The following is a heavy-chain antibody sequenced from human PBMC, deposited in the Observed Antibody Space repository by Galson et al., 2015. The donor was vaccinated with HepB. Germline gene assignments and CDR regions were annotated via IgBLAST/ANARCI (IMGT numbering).Heavy chain of an antibody. J-gene: IGHJ3*02. Sequence: SLRLSCAASGINVNNDAIDWVRQAPGKGLEWLSFISTSGVVSYADSVKGRLTTSRDTVKNSLYLQMNSLRAEDTAMYYCARGRDYAFDIWGLGTMVTVSS. D-gene: IGHD3-16*01. CDR1: GINVNNDA. CDR3: ARGRDYAFDI. V-gene: IGHV3-69-1*01. CDR2: ISTSGVV.